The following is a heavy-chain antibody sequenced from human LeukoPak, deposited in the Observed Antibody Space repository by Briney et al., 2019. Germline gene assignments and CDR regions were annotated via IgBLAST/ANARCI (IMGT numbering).Heavy chain of an antibody. D-gene: IGHD3-3*01. CDR3: MGYDFWSGYYSRVDWFDP. V-gene: IGHV3-30*04. CDR2: ISYDGSNK. Sequence: QPGRSLRLSCAASGFTFSSYAMHWVRQAPGKGLEWVAVISYDGSNKYYADSVKGRFTISRDNSKNTLYLQMNSLRAEDTAVYYCMGYDFWSGYYSRVDWFDPWGQGTLVTVSS. J-gene: IGHJ5*02. CDR1: GFTFSSYA.